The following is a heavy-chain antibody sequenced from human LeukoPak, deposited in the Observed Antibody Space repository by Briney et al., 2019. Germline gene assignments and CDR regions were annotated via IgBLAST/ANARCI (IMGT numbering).Heavy chain of an antibody. D-gene: IGHD3-10*01. CDR3: AKSNGYGLVDI. J-gene: IGHJ3*02. CDR1: GGSFSGYY. CDR2: INHSGST. V-gene: IGHV4-34*01. Sequence: ASETLSLTCAVYGGSFSGYYWSWIRQPPGKGLEWIGEINHSGSTDYNPSLKSRVTISVDTSRNQFSLKLNSVTAADTAVYYCAKSNGYGLVDIWGQGTMVTVSS.